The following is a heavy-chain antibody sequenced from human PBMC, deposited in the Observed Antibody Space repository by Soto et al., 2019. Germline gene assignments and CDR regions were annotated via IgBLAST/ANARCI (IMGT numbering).Heavy chain of an antibody. D-gene: IGHD6-19*01. V-gene: IGHV1-3*01. CDR2: INAGNGNT. CDR1: GYTFTSYA. Sequence: VKVSCKASGYTFTSYAMHWVRQAPGQRLEWMGWINAGNGNTKYSQKFQGRVTITRDTSASTAYMELSSLRSEDTAVYYCARRTLNSSGWYYFDYWGQGTLVTVSS. J-gene: IGHJ4*02. CDR3: ARRTLNSSGWYYFDY.